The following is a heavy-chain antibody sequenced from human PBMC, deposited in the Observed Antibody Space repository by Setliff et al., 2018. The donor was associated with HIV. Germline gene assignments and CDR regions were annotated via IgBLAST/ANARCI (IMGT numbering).Heavy chain of an antibody. CDR2: IIPILGIA. V-gene: IGHV1-69*10. D-gene: IGHD3-10*01. Sequence: SVKVSCKASGGTFSSYAISWVRQAPGQGLEWMGVIIPILGIANYAQKFQGRVTITADKSTSTAYMELSSLRSEDTAVYYCARQNRYYYGSGSFHNWFDPWGQGTLVTVSS. CDR3: ARQNRYYYGSGSFHNWFDP. J-gene: IGHJ5*02. CDR1: GGTFSSYA.